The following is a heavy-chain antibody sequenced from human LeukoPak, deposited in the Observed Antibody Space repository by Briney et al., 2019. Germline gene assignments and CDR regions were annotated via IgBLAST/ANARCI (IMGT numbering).Heavy chain of an antibody. D-gene: IGHD6-13*01. CDR1: GGSISIYY. V-gene: IGHV4-59*01. CDR2: INYSGST. Sequence: SETLSLSCTVSGGSISIYYWSCVRQPPGKGLEWIGYINYSGSTNYNPYLMSRVTIAVDTSKNQFSVKLSSVTAADTAVYYCARGGIAAAALVHLDYWGQGTLVTVSS. CDR3: ARGGIAAAALVHLDY. J-gene: IGHJ4*02.